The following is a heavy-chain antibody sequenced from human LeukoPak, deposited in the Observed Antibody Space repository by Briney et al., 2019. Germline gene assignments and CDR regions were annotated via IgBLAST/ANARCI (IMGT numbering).Heavy chain of an antibody. D-gene: IGHD3-22*01. CDR2: IYTSGST. Sequence: SETLSLTCTVSVGSISSGTYYWTWIRQPAGKGLEWIGRIYTSGSTNYNPSLKSRVTISIDTSKNQFSLKLSSVTAADTAVYYCAREVVVILEGFDYWGQGTLVTVSS. CDR3: AREVVVILEGFDY. CDR1: VGSISSGTYY. J-gene: IGHJ4*02. V-gene: IGHV4-61*02.